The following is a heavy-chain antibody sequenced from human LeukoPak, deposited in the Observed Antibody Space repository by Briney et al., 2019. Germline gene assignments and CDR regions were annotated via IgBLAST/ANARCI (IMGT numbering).Heavy chain of an antibody. CDR3: ARAGITMVRGFQY. Sequence: ASVKVSCKASGYTFTSYYMHWVRQAPGQGLEWMGIINPSGGSTSYAQKFQGRVTMTRDTSTSTVYMELRSLRSDDTAVYYCARAGITMVRGFQYWGQGTLVTVSS. D-gene: IGHD3-10*01. V-gene: IGHV1-46*01. CDR1: GYTFTSYY. J-gene: IGHJ4*02. CDR2: INPSGGST.